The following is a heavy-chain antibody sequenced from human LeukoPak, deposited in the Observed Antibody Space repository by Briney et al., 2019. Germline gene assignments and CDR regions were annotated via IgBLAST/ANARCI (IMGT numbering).Heavy chain of an antibody. CDR1: GFTVSSNY. D-gene: IGHD6-13*01. J-gene: IGHJ4*02. Sequence: AGSLRLSCAASGFTVSSNYMSWVRQAPGKGLEWVSVIYSGGSTYYADSVKGRFTISRDNSKNTLYLQMNSLRAEDTAVYYCASGPYSSSWFDYWGQGTLVTVSS. CDR3: ASGPYSSSWFDY. V-gene: IGHV3-66*02. CDR2: IYSGGST.